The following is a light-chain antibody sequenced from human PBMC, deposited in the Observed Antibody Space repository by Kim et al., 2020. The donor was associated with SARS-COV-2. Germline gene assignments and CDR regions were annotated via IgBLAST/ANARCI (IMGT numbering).Light chain of an antibody. CDR1: KSVLSSSNNKNY. CDR3: QQYHSSPIT. Sequence: APIKCRSSKSVLSSSNNKNYLAWYQQRPGQPPKLLISWASTRESGVPDRFSGSGSGTDFTLTITSLQAEDVAVYYCQQYHSSPITFGQGTRLEIK. V-gene: IGKV4-1*01. J-gene: IGKJ5*01. CDR2: WAS.